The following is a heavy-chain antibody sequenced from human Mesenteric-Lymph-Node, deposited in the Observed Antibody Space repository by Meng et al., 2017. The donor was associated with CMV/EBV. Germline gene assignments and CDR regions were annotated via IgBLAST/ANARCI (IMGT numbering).Heavy chain of an antibody. J-gene: IGHJ4*02. V-gene: IGHV3-48*04. D-gene: IGHD1-26*01. CDR2: ISSSSTT. CDR1: GFTFSSYS. CDR3: ARGKWELHY. Sequence: GESLKISCAASGFTFSSYSMNWVRQAPGKGLEWVSYISSSSTTYYADSVKGRFTISRDNAKNSLYLQMNSLRAEDTAVYYCARGKWELHYWGQGTLVTVSS.